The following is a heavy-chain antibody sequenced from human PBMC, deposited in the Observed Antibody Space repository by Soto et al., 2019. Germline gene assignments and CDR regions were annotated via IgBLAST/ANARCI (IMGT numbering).Heavy chain of an antibody. V-gene: IGHV3-30*18. Sequence: HPGGSLRLSCAGSGFTFSSYGIHWVRQAPGKGLEWVALISYDGGNEKYTESVKDRFTISRDDSHNVAYLQMSSLRTEDTAMYYCAKDRYSGTYPTDFDYWGQGSLVTVSS. CDR1: GFTFSSYG. D-gene: IGHD1-26*01. CDR3: AKDRYSGTYPTDFDY. CDR2: ISYDGGNE. J-gene: IGHJ4*02.